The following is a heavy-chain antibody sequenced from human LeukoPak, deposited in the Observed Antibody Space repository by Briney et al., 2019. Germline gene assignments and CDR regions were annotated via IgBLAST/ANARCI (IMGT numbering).Heavy chain of an antibody. J-gene: IGHJ4*02. D-gene: IGHD3-10*01. Sequence: SVKVSCKASGGTFSSYAISWVRQAPGQGLEWMGGIIPIFGTANYAQKFQGRVTITADESTSTAYMELSGLRSEDTAVYYCASSGSGSYYWFDYWGQGTLVTVSS. CDR2: IIPIFGTA. CDR1: GGTFSSYA. CDR3: ASSGSGSYYWFDY. V-gene: IGHV1-69*13.